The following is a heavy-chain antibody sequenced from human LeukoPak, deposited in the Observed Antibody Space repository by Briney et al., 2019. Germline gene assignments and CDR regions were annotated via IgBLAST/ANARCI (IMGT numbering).Heavy chain of an antibody. D-gene: IGHD6-13*01. Sequence: SETLSLTCTVSGYSINGDYYWGWIRQSPGQGLEWIGSIYHTGSTYYNPSLKSRVTISVDTSKKQFSLKLSSVTAADTAVYYCASEIASAGTWAFDIWGQGTMVTVSS. CDR3: ASEIASAGTWAFDI. J-gene: IGHJ3*02. CDR1: GYSINGDYY. CDR2: IYHTGST. V-gene: IGHV4-38-2*02.